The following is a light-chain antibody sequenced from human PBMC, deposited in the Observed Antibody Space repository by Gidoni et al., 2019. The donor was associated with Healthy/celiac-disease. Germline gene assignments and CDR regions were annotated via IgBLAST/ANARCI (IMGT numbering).Light chain of an antibody. CDR3: QQYDNLRLT. V-gene: IGKV1-33*01. CDR2: DAS. J-gene: IGKJ3*01. Sequence: DIQMTQSPSSLSASVRDRVTITCQASQDISNYLNWYQQKPGKAPKLLIYDASNLETGVPSRFSGSGSGTDFTFTISSLQTEDIATYYCQQYDNLRLTFGPGTKVDIK. CDR1: QDISNY.